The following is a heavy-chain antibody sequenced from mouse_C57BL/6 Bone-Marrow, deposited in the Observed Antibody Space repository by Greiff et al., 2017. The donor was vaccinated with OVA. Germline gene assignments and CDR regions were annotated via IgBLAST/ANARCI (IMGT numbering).Heavy chain of an antibody. Sequence: VQLQESGAELVKPGASVKLSCKASGYPFTEYTIHWVKPRSGQGLEWIGWFYHGSGSIKYNAKFKDKATLTADKSSSTVYMEHSRVTSEDSAVYVCARHEDRWGYAMDDWGQGTSVTVSS. J-gene: IGHJ4*01. CDR2: FYHGSGSI. CDR3: ARHEDRWGYAMDD. D-gene: IGHD1-1*02. CDR1: GYPFTEYT. V-gene: IGHV1-62-2*01.